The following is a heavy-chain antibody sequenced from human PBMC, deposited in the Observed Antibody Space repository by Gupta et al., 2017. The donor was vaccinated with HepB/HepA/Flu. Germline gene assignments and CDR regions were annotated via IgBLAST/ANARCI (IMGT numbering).Heavy chain of an antibody. J-gene: IGHJ6*02. D-gene: IGHD1-14*01. Sequence: QVQLVQSGPEVKKPGASVKVSCQASGYRFSDYAINWVRQAPGQGLEWMGWISGYDNYTKYAQNYQGRVTMTTDTSTNTAYMEMRSVRSDGTALYYCARDFGKYGMDVWGQGTAVTVSS. V-gene: IGHV1-18*01. CDR2: ISGYDNYT. CDR3: ARDFGKYGMDV. CDR1: GYRFSDYA.